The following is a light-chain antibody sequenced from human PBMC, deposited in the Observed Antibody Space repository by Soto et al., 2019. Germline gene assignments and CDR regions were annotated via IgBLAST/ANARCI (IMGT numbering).Light chain of an antibody. CDR3: QQYGSSPRT. CDR2: GAS. V-gene: IGKV3-20*01. CDR1: QSVSSSY. Sequence: EIVLTQSPGTLSLSPGERATLSCRASQSVSSSYLAWYQHKPGQAPRLLIYGASSRATGIPDRFRGSGSGTDFSLTISRLEPEDFAVYYCQQYGSSPRTFGQGTKVEIK. J-gene: IGKJ1*01.